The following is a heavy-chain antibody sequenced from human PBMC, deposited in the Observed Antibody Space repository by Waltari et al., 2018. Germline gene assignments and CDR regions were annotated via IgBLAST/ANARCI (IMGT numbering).Heavy chain of an antibody. J-gene: IGHJ4*02. CDR1: GFTFSSYA. Sequence: EVQLLESGGGLVQPGGYLRLSCAASGFTFSSYAMSWVRQAPGKGLEWVSVIYSGGSTYYADSVKGRFTISRDNSKNTLYLQMNSLRAEDTAVYYCAKDGWGELSEIDYWGQGTLVTVSS. D-gene: IGHD1-26*01. CDR2: IYSGGST. CDR3: AKDGWGELSEIDY. V-gene: IGHV3-23*03.